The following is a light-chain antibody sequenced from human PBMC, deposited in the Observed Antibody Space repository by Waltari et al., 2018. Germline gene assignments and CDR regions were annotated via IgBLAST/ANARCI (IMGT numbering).Light chain of an antibody. V-gene: IGKV3-15*01. CDR3: QQYNNWPYT. CDR1: QSVSSN. J-gene: IGKJ5*01. Sequence: EIVLTQSPATLSVSPGERAPLPCRASQSVSSNLARYQQNPGQAPRLLPYGASTRATGIPASFSGSWSGTEFTLTISSLQSEDFAVYYCQQYNNWPYTFGQGTRLEIK. CDR2: GAS.